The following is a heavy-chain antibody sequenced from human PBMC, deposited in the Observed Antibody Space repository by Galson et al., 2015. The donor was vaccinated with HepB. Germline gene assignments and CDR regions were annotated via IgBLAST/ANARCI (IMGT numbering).Heavy chain of an antibody. CDR2: IIPIFGTA. J-gene: IGHJ6*03. Sequence: SVKVSCKASGGTFSSYAISWVRQAPGQGLEWMGGIIPIFGTANYAQKFQGRVTITADESTSTAYMELSSLSSEDTAVYYCARDSPYSSSRDYYYYYMDVWGKGTTVTVS. V-gene: IGHV1-69*13. D-gene: IGHD6-6*01. CDR3: ARDSPYSSSRDYYYYYMDV. CDR1: GGTFSSYA.